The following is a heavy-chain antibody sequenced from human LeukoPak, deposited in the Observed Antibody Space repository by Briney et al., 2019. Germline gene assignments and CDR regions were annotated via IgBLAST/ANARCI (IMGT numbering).Heavy chain of an antibody. V-gene: IGHV4-4*02. CDR1: GASISSDTW. J-gene: IGHJ4*02. Sequence: SETLSLTCAVSGASISSDTWWSWVRQSPEKGLEWLGDIFHSGSTHYNPSLKSRVTMSVDKSKNQFSLRSTSVTAADTAVYYCAGPSGASSSWGQGILVTVSS. CDR3: AGPSGASSS. CDR2: IFHSGST. D-gene: IGHD3-10*01.